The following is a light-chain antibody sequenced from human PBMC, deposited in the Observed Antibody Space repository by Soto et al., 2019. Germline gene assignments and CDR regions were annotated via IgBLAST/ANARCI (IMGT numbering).Light chain of an antibody. Sequence: QSALTQPASVSGSPGRSVTISCTGTSNDIGGFNYVSWYQHLPGRAPKLIIYDVTNRPSGISYRFSASKSGRTASLPISGLQAEDEAYYYCSSYSSSTTHVVFGGGTKVTVL. CDR1: SNDIGGFNY. CDR2: DVT. CDR3: SSYSSSTTHVV. J-gene: IGLJ2*01. V-gene: IGLV2-14*03.